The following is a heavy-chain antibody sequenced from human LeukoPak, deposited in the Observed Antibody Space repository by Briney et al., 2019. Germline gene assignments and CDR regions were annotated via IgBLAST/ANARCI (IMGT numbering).Heavy chain of an antibody. CDR3: ARRGYYFESGAYYYFDY. CDR1: GFSFNTYA. Sequence: GGSLRLSCAVSGFSFNTYAMNWVRQAPGKGLEWVSGITGNGDTIYYVDSVKGRFTISRDNSKNTLYLQMNSLRAEDTAAYYCARRGYYFESGAYYYFDYWGQGTLVTVSS. J-gene: IGHJ4*02. D-gene: IGHD3-22*01. V-gene: IGHV3-23*01. CDR2: ITGNGDTI.